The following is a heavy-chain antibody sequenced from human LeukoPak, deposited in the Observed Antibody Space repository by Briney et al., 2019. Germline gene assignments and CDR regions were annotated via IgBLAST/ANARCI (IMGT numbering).Heavy chain of an antibody. J-gene: IGHJ4*02. CDR1: GFTFSSYW. CDR2: IKQDGSEK. CDR3: ARDNSGSYLPLDY. Sequence: GGSLRLSCAASGFTFSSYWMSWVRQAPGKGLEWVANIKQDGSEKYYVDSVKGRFTISRDNAKNSLYLQMNSLRAEDTAVYYCARDNSGSYLPLDYWGQGTLVTVSS. D-gene: IGHD1-26*01. V-gene: IGHV3-7*01.